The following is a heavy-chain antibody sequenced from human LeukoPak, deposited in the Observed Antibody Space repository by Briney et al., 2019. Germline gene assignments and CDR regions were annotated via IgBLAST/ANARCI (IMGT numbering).Heavy chain of an antibody. J-gene: IGHJ1*01. D-gene: IGHD3-22*01. CDR2: IYYSGST. CDR1: GGSISSGDYY. CDR3: ARDQGDSSGYYFPN. Sequence: SQTLSLTCTVSGGSISSGDYYWSWIRQPPGKGLEWIVYIYYSGSTYYNPSLKSRVTISVDTSKNQFSLKLSSVTAADTAAYYCARDQGDSSGYYFPNWGQGTLVTVSS. V-gene: IGHV4-30-4*01.